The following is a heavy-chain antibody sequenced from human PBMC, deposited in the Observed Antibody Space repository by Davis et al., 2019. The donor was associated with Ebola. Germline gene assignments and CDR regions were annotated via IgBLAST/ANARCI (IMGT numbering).Heavy chain of an antibody. D-gene: IGHD2-15*01. CDR2: ISAYNGNT. CDR1: GYTFTSYG. J-gene: IGHJ4*02. Sequence: ASVKVSCKASGYTFTSYGISWVRQAPGQGLEWMGWISAYNGNTNYAQKLQGRVTMTTDTSTSTAYMELRSLRSDDTAVYYCARLVDCSGGICYGRRLGDYWGQGTLVTVSS. CDR3: ARLVDCSGGICYGRRLGDY. V-gene: IGHV1-18*04.